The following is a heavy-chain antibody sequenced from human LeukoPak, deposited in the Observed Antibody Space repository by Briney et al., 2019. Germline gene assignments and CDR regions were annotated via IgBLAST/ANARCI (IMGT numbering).Heavy chain of an antibody. J-gene: IGHJ5*01. CDR1: GFALNSYA. V-gene: IGHV3-23*01. CDR3: AKGNWYDY. Sequence: PGGSLRLYLAASGFALNSYAMRWVREAPGKGLEGVSAVSATGSNTYYADSMQGRFTISRDNSKNALYLQMNSLRAEETAVYYCAKGNWYDYWGQGTLVTVSS. CDR2: VSATGSNT.